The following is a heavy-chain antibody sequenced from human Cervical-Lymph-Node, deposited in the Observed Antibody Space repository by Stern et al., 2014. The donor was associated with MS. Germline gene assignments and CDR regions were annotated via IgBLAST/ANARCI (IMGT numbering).Heavy chain of an antibody. V-gene: IGHV3-7*01. J-gene: IGHJ4*02. D-gene: IGHD1-1*01. CDR3: AKWYNYGLSDD. Sequence: QLVQSGGGLVQPGGSLRLSCAASGFTFSNYWMSWVRQAPGKGLAWVANIKQDGSEKCYVDSVKGRFTISRDNAKNLLYLQMNSLRAEDTAVYYCAKWYNYGLSDDWGQGTLVTVSS. CDR2: IKQDGSEK. CDR1: GFTFSNYW.